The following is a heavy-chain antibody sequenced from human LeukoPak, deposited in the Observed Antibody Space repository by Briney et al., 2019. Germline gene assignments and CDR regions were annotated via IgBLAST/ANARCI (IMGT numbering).Heavy chain of an antibody. Sequence: ASVKVSCKASGYTFTGYYMHWVRQAPGQGLEWMGWINPNSGGTNYAQKFQGRVTMTRDTSISTAYMELSRLRSDDTAVYYCAIAASITMVRGVQYYYFYYMDVWGKGTTVTISS. CDR1: GYTFTGYY. CDR3: AIAASITMVRGVQYYYFYYMDV. CDR2: INPNSGGT. J-gene: IGHJ6*03. D-gene: IGHD3-10*01. V-gene: IGHV1-2*02.